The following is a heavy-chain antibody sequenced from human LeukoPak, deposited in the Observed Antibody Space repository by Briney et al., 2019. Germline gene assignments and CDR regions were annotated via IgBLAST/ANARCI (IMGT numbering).Heavy chain of an antibody. CDR2: IIPILGIA. D-gene: IGHD4-17*01. Sequence: GASVKVSCKASGGTFSSYAIRWVRQAPGQGLEWMGRIIPILGIANYAQKFQGRVTITADKSTSTAYMELSSLRSEDTAVYYCARVRTTVTRDAFDIWGQGTMVTVSS. J-gene: IGHJ3*02. CDR1: GGTFSSYA. CDR3: ARVRTTVTRDAFDI. V-gene: IGHV1-69*04.